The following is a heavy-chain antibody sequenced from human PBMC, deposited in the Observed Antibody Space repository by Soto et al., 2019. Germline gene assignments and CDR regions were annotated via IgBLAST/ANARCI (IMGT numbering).Heavy chain of an antibody. D-gene: IGHD3-3*01. CDR3: ARVGAYYDFWSGSSHDAFDI. CDR1: GFTFSSYW. V-gene: IGHV3-7*01. J-gene: IGHJ3*02. Sequence: PGGSLRLSCAASGFTFSSYWMSWVRQAPGKGLEWVANIKQDGSEKYYVDSVKGRFTISRDNAKNSLYLQMNSLRAEDTAVYYCARVGAYYDFWSGSSHDAFDIWGQGTMVTVSS. CDR2: IKQDGSEK.